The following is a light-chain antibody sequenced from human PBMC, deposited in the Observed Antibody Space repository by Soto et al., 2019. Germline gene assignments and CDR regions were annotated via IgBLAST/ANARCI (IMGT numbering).Light chain of an antibody. CDR2: EGN. CDR3: CSYAGSSTWL. J-gene: IGLJ3*02. Sequence: QSVLTQPASVAGSPGQSITMSCTGTSSDVGSHNLVSWYQQHLGKAPKLMVYEGNRRPSGVSNRFSGSKSGNTASLTISGLQAEDEDDYYCCSYAGSSTWLFGGGTQLTVL. CDR1: SSDVGSHNL. V-gene: IGLV2-23*01.